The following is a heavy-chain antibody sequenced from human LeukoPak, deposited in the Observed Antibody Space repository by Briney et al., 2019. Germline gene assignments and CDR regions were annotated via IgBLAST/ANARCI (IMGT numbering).Heavy chain of an antibody. J-gene: IGHJ6*03. V-gene: IGHV4-61*02. CDR3: ARFSGRTMDV. CDR1: GGSISSGSYY. D-gene: IGHD6-19*01. Sequence: PSETLSLTCTVSGGSISSGSYYWSWIRQPAGKGLEWIGRIYTSGSTNYNPSLKSRVTISVDTSKNQFSLKLSSVTAADTAMYYCARFSGRTMDVWGKGTTVTVSS. CDR2: IYTSGST.